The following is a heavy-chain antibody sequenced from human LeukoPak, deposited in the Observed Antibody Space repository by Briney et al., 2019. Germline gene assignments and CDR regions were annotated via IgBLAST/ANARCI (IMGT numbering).Heavy chain of an antibody. CDR3: ARGGDYGDSPAGY. Sequence: GGSLRLSCAASGFNVSSNYMSWVRQAPGKGLEWVAVIWYDGSNKYFADSVKGRFTISRDNSKNTLYLQMNSLRAEDTAVYYCARGGDYGDSPAGYWGQGTQVTVSS. J-gene: IGHJ4*02. CDR2: IWYDGSNK. D-gene: IGHD4-17*01. V-gene: IGHV3-33*08. CDR1: GFNVSSNY.